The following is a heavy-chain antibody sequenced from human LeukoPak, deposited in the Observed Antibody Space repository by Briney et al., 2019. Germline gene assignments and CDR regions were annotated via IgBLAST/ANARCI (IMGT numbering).Heavy chain of an antibody. D-gene: IGHD3-10*01. Sequence: SETLSLTCTVSGDSLSSSYWSWIRQSPGKGLEWIGYLHHSGGTNDDPSLKSRATISVDTSQNKFFLRMRSVTAADTAVYYCARALVRGVVGPQFDPWGQGILVTVSS. V-gene: IGHV4-59*08. CDR2: LHHSGGT. J-gene: IGHJ5*02. CDR1: GDSLSSSY. CDR3: ARALVRGVVGPQFDP.